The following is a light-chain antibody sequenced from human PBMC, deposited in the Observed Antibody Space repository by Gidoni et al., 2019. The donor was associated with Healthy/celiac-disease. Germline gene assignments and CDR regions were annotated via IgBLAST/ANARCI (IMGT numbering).Light chain of an antibody. CDR3: SSYTSSSTPKVV. CDR2: DVS. J-gene: IGLJ2*01. Sequence: QSALTKPAPVSGSPGQSITISCTGTSSDVGGYNYVSWYQQHPGKAPKLMIYDVSHRPSGVSNRFSGSKSGNTASLTISVLQAEDEADYYCSSYTSSSTPKVVFGGGTKLTVL. V-gene: IGLV2-14*01. CDR1: SSDVGGYNY.